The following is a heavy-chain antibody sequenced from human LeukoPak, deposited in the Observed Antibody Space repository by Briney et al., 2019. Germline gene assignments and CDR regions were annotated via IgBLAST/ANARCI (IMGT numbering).Heavy chain of an antibody. CDR2: IIPIFGTA. Sequence: GASVKVSCKASGGTFSSYAISWVRQAPGQGLEWMGGIIPIFGTANYAQKFQGRVTITADESTSTAYMELSSLRSEDTDVYYCARGLTYYYYGMDVWGQGTTVTVSS. V-gene: IGHV1-69*13. J-gene: IGHJ6*02. CDR1: GGTFSSYA. CDR3: ARGLTYYYYGMDV.